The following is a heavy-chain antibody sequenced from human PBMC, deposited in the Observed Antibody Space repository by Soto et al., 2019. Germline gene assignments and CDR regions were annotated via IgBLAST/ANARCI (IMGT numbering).Heavy chain of an antibody. CDR1: GIDFNKYA. CDR2: ITSNGDST. Sequence: SLRVSCAAFGIDFNKYAMTWVRQAPGKGLQWGSSITSNGDSTYYADSVKGRFTTSRDNSKNTQYLQMNSLRAHDTAVFYCAKDSPSFTSSPFYFDSCGQGTLVTVSS. V-gene: IGHV3-23*01. CDR3: AKDSPSFTSSPFYFDS. J-gene: IGHJ4*02.